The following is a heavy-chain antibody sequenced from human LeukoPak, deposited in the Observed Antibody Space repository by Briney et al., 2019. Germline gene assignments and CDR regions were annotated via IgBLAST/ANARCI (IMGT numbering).Heavy chain of an antibody. CDR1: GGSISSYY. V-gene: IGHV4-4*07. D-gene: IGHD4-11*01. CDR2: IYTSGST. CDR3: ARHGGTRITLVEVYYFDS. Sequence: PSETLSLTCTVSGGSISSYYWSWIRQPAGKGLEWIGRIYTSGSTNYNPSLKSRVTMSVDTSKNQFSLKLNSVTAADTAVYYCARHGGTRITLVEVYYFDSWGQGTLVTVSS. J-gene: IGHJ4*02.